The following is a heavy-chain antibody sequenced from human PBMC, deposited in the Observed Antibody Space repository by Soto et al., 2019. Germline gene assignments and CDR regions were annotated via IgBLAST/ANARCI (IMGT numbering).Heavy chain of an antibody. CDR1: GYTFTNFG. J-gene: IGHJ4*02. CDR2: INPSGGST. CDR3: ASRDLDY. V-gene: IGHV1-46*01. Sequence: ASVKVSCKASGYTFTNFGVTWVRQAPGQGLEWMGIINPSGGSTSYAQKFQGRVTMTRDTSTSTVYMELSSLRSEDTAVYYCASRDLDYWGQGTLVTVSS.